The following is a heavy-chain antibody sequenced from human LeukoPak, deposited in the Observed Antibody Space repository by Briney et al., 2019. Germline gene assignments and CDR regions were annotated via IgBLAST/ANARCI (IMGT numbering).Heavy chain of an antibody. V-gene: IGHV3-23*01. CDR3: AKGRPTTVTTVTAFDI. D-gene: IGHD4-17*01. J-gene: IGHJ3*02. CDR2: ISESGGRI. Sequence: GGSLRLSCAASGFTFSDYYMSWIRQAPGKGLEWLSSISESGGRIFYRDSVKGRFTISRDNSKNTLYLQMNSLRAEDTAVYYCAKGRPTTVTTVTAFDIWGQGTMVTVSS. CDR1: GFTFSDYY.